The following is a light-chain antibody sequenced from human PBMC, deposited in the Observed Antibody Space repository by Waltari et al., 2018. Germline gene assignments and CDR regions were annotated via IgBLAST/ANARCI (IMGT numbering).Light chain of an antibody. J-gene: IGLJ3*02. CDR1: RSDIAGYNY. Sequence: QSALTQPRSVSGSPGQSVTISCTGTRSDIAGYNYVSWYQQHPGKAPKLIIYDVTKRPSGVPDRFSASKSGNTASLTIAGLQADDEADYYCYSYADTFTWVFGGGTKLTVL. V-gene: IGLV2-11*01. CDR3: YSYADTFTWV. CDR2: DVT.